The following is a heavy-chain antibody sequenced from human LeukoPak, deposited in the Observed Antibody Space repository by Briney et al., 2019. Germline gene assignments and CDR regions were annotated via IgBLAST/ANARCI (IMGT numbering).Heavy chain of an antibody. J-gene: IGHJ3*02. V-gene: IGHV3-20*04. CDR1: GFTFDDHA. CDR2: INWNGGST. D-gene: IGHD3-10*02. CDR3: ARDMLLEDAFDI. Sequence: PGGSLRLSCEVSGFTFDDHAINWVRQAPGKGLEWVANINWNGGSTGYGDSVKGRFIISRDNTKNSVFLQMHSLRGDDTALYYCARDMLLEDAFDIWGQGTMVIVSS.